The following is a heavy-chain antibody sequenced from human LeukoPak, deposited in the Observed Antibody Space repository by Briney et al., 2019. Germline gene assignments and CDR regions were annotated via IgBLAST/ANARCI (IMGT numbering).Heavy chain of an antibody. CDR2: IIPIFGTA. CDR3: ARSITMVRGPLNFDY. Sequence: SVKVSCKASGGTFSSYAISWVRQAPGQGLEWMGGIIPIFGTANYTQKFQGRVTITTDESTSTAYMELSSLRSEDTAVYYCARSITMVRGPLNFDYWGQGTLVTVSS. CDR1: GGTFSSYA. V-gene: IGHV1-69*05. D-gene: IGHD3-10*01. J-gene: IGHJ4*02.